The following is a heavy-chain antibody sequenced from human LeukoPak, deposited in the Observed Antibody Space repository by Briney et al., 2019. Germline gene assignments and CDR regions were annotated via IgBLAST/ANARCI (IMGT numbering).Heavy chain of an antibody. CDR3: ARQDWNDRYYYYGLDV. CDR1: GGSISGYY. Sequence: SETLSLTCTVSGGSISGYYWSWIRQPPGKGLEWIGYIYYTGSTIYNPSLKSRVIISVDTSKNQFSLKLNSVTAADTAVYYCARQDWNDRYYYYGLDVWGQGTTVTVSS. V-gene: IGHV4-59*08. D-gene: IGHD1-1*01. CDR2: IYYTGST. J-gene: IGHJ6*02.